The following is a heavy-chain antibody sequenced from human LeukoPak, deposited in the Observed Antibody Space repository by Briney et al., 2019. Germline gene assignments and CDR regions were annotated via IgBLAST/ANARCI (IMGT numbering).Heavy chain of an antibody. V-gene: IGHV1-8*03. D-gene: IGHD2-21*02. Sequence: ASVKVSCKASGYTFTSYDINWVRQATGQGLEWMGWMNPNSGNTGYAQKLQGRVTITPNTSISTAYRELSSLRSKDAAVYSCVLHGDYWGQGTLVTVSS. CDR2: MNPNSGNT. CDR3: VLHGDY. J-gene: IGHJ4*01. CDR1: GYTFTSYD.